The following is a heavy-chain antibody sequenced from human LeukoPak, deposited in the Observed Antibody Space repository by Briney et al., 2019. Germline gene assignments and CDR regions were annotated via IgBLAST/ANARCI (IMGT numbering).Heavy chain of an antibody. V-gene: IGHV3-23*03. CDR3: VKDMTYGDGKWEFDL. CDR1: GFFLTSYA. Sequence: GGSLRLSCVGSGFFLTSYATSWVRLTPGKGLQWVAGLYADGSVTQYKDAVKGRFTISRDTSKNTLYLQMNSLRDDDTALYYCVKDMTYGDGKWEFDLWGRGTPVTVSS. CDR2: LYADGSVT. J-gene: IGHJ5*02. D-gene: IGHD2-21*02.